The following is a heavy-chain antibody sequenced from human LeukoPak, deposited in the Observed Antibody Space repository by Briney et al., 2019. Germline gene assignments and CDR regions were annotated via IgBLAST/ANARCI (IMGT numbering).Heavy chain of an antibody. J-gene: IGHJ5*02. V-gene: IGHV6-1*01. CDR2: TYYRSNWYN. CDR1: GDIVSSNSAA. CDR3: ARGDYYGSGRLFDP. Sequence: SQTLSLTCAVSGDIVSSNSAAWNWIRQSPSRGLEWLVRTYYRSNWYNDYAVSVKSRITINPDTSKNQFSLQLNSVTPEDTAVYYCARGDYYGSGRLFDPWGQGTLVTVSS. D-gene: IGHD3-10*01.